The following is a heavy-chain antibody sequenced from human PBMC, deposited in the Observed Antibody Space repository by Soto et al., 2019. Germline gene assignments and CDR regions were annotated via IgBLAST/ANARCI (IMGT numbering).Heavy chain of an antibody. CDR1: GGSISSYY. Sequence: SETLSLTCTVSGGSISSYYWSWIRQPPGKGLEWIGYIYYSGSTNYNPSLKSRVTISVDTSKNQFSLKLSSVTAADTAVYYCARERDYGPFVAYGMDVWGQGTTVTVSS. CDR3: ARERDYGPFVAYGMDV. D-gene: IGHD3-10*01. V-gene: IGHV4-59*01. J-gene: IGHJ6*02. CDR2: IYYSGST.